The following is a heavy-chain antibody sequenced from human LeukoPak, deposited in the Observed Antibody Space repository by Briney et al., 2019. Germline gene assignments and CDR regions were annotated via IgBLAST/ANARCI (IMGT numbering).Heavy chain of an antibody. Sequence: PGGSLRLSCAASGFTFSSYSMNWVRQAPGKGLEWVSYISSSSSTIYYADSVKGRFTISRDNAKNSLYLQMNSLRAEDTAVYYCARDTTGFVDTASDYWGQGTLVTVSS. V-gene: IGHV3-48*04. CDR2: ISSSSSTI. CDR1: GFTFSSYS. D-gene: IGHD5-18*01. CDR3: ARDTTGFVDTASDY. J-gene: IGHJ4*02.